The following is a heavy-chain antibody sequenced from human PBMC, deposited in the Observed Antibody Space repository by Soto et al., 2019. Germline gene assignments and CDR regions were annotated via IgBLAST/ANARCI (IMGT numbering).Heavy chain of an antibody. Sequence: GGSLRLSCAASGFTFRSFTMNWVRQAPGKGLEWVSTISSNSAYIYYTDAPRGRLTISRDNAKNSLHLQMNSLRAEDTAVYYCTRDASRDSSARGWFDPWGPGTLVTVSS. CDR2: ISSNSAYI. J-gene: IGHJ5*02. CDR1: GFTFRSFT. V-gene: IGHV3-21*01. CDR3: TRDASRDSSARGWFDP. D-gene: IGHD6-13*01.